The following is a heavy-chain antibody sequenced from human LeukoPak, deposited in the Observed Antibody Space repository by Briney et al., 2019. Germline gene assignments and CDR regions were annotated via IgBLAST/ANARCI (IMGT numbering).Heavy chain of an antibody. CDR1: GYTFTSYD. D-gene: IGHD4-17*01. J-gene: IGHJ4*02. Sequence: GASVKVSCKASGYTFTSYDINWVRQATGQGLEWVGWMNLKSGNTGYTQKFQGRVTMTRDTSISTAYMELSSLRFEDTAMYYCARVNGDIDYWGQGTLVTVSS. V-gene: IGHV1-8*01. CDR3: ARVNGDIDY. CDR2: MNLKSGNT.